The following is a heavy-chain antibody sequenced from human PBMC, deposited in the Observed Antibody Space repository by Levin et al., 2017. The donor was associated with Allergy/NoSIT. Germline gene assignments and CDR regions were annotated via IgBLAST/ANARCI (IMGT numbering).Heavy chain of an antibody. CDR1: GFTFSDYY. J-gene: IGHJ6*02. D-gene: IGHD2-2*01. V-gene: IGHV3-11*01. CDR2: ISSSGSTI. Sequence: GGSLRLSCAASGFTFSDYYMSWIRQAPGKGLEWVSYISSSGSTIYYADSVKGRFTISRDNAKNSLYLQMNSLRAEDTAVYYCARVGYCSSTSCEKNYYYYGMDVWGQGTTVTVSS. CDR3: ARVGYCSSTSCEKNYYYYGMDV.